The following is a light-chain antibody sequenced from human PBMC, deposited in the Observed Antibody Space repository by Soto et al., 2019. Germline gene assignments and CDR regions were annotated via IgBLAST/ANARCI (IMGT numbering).Light chain of an antibody. J-gene: IGLJ2*01. CDR1: DIGSKS. V-gene: IGLV3-21*01. Sequence: SYELTQPPSVSVAPGMTARITCGGSDIGSKSVHWYQQKPGQAPVLVIYYEIDRPSGIPERFSGSNSGNTATLTITRVDAGDEADYYCHVWDSDTNHVVFGGGTTLTVL. CDR3: HVWDSDTNHVV. CDR2: YEI.